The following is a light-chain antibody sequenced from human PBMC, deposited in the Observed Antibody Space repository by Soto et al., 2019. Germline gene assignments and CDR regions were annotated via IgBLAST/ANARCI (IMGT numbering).Light chain of an antibody. CDR2: GAS. CDR1: QNIRNN. Sequence: EVVMTQSPASLSVSPGERVTLSCRASQNIRNNLAWYQQKPGQSPRLLISGASTREAGVPGRFSGSGSGTEFTLTISSLQSEDFAVYYCQQYNNWPPYTLGQGTKLEIK. J-gene: IGKJ2*01. V-gene: IGKV3-15*01. CDR3: QQYNNWPPYT.